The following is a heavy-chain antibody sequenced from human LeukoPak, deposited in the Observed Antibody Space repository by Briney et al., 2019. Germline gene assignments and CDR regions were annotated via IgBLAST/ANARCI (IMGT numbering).Heavy chain of an antibody. CDR2: ISDSGGST. V-gene: IGHV3-23*01. J-gene: IGHJ4*02. CDR3: TKGSSGSRPYYFDY. Sequence: GGSLRLSCAASGFTFTSYAMSWVSQAPGKGLDWVSAISDSGGSTYYADSVKGRFTISRDNSKNTLYLQMDSLTAEDTAVYYCTKGSSGSRPYYFDYWGQGTLVTVSS. D-gene: IGHD3-22*01. CDR1: GFTFTSYA.